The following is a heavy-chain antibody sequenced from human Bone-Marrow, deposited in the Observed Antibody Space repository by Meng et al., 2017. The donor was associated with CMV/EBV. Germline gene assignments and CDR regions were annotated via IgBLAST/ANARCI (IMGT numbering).Heavy chain of an antibody. D-gene: IGHD6-19*01. CDR3: ARVTVAGTFWPNYYGMDV. J-gene: IGHJ6*02. Sequence: ASVKVSCKASGYTFTSYDINWVRQATGQGLEWMGWMNPNSGNTDYAQKFQGRVTMTRNNSISTVYLELSSLRSEDTAVYYCARVTVAGTFWPNYYGMDVWGQGTTVTVSS. CDR1: GYTFTSYD. CDR2: MNPNSGNT. V-gene: IGHV1-8*01.